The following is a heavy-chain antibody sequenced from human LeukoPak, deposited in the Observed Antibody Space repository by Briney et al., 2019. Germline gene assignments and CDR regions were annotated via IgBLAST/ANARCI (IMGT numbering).Heavy chain of an antibody. CDR3: ARVHYDFWSGYYLNYFDY. CDR1: GGSISSYY. D-gene: IGHD3-3*01. V-gene: IGHV4-59*01. Sequence: SETLSLTCTVSGGSISSYYWSWIRQPPGKGLEWIGYIYYSGSTNYNPSLKSRVTISVDTSKNQFSLKLSSVTAADTAVYYCARVHYDFWSGYYLNYFDYWGQGTLVTVSS. J-gene: IGHJ4*02. CDR2: IYYSGST.